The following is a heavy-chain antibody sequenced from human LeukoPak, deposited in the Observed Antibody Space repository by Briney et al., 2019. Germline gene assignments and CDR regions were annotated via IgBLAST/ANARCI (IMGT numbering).Heavy chain of an antibody. D-gene: IGHD2-8*01. CDR1: GYTFTSYG. CDR2: ISAYNGNT. J-gene: IGHJ5*02. V-gene: IGHV1-18*01. Sequence: ATVKVTCKASGYTFTSYGISWVRQPPGQGLEWMGWISAYNGNTNYAQTLHGRVAMPKDTSTRTDYRGLRGPRSCDTAVYYCARQLEYCTNGVCFPWFAPWGQGTLGTVSS. CDR3: ARQLEYCTNGVCFPWFAP.